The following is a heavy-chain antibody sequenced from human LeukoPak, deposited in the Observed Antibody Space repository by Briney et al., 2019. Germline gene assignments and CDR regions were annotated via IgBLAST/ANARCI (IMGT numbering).Heavy chain of an antibody. J-gene: IGHJ4*02. Sequence: GGTLRLSCAASGFIFNNYALSWVRQTPGKGLEWVSAITGSGGSTFYADSVKGRFTISRDNSKNTLYLQMNSLRAEDTAVYYCAKEYGYTYGEFDYWGQGTLVTVSS. CDR2: ITGSGGST. CDR3: AKEYGYTYGEFDY. CDR1: GFIFNNYA. V-gene: IGHV3-23*01. D-gene: IGHD5-18*01.